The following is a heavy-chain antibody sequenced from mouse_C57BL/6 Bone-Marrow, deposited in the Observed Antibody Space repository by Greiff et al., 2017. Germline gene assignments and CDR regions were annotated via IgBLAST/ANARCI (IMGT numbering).Heavy chain of an antibody. V-gene: IGHV1-50*01. Sequence: QVQLQQPGAELVKPGASVKLSCKASGYTFTSYWMQWVKQRPGQGLEWIGEIDPSDSYTNYNQKFKGKATLTVDTSSSTAYMQLSSLTSEDSAFYYCARSGYYGSSYSWFAYWGQGTLVTVSA. CDR1: GYTFTSYW. J-gene: IGHJ3*01. D-gene: IGHD1-1*01. CDR3: ARSGYYGSSYSWFAY. CDR2: IDPSDSYT.